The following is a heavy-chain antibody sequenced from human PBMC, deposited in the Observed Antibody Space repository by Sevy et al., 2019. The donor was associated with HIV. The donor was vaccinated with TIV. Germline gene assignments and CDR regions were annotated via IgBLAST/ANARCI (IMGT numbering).Heavy chain of an antibody. D-gene: IGHD2-2*02. Sequence: ASVKVSCKASGGTFSSYAISWVRQAPGQGLEWMGGIIPIFGTANYAQKFQGRVTITADESTSTAYMELSSLRSEDTAVYYFARDREGYCSSTSCYTLDYWGQGTLVTVSS. CDR2: IIPIFGTA. CDR1: GGTFSSYA. CDR3: ARDREGYCSSTSCYTLDY. J-gene: IGHJ4*02. V-gene: IGHV1-69*13.